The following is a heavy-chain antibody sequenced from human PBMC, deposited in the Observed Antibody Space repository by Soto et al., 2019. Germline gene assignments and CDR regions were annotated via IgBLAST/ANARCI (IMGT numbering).Heavy chain of an antibody. Sequence: PSETLSLTCAVYGGSFSGYYWSWIRQPPGKGLEWIGEINHSGSTNYNPSLKSRVTISVDTSKNQFSLKLSSVTAADTAVYYCARMGIVVVVAANLPRGMDVWGQGTTVTVSS. V-gene: IGHV4-34*01. CDR3: ARMGIVVVVAANLPRGMDV. J-gene: IGHJ6*02. CDR1: GGSFSGYY. CDR2: INHSGST. D-gene: IGHD2-15*01.